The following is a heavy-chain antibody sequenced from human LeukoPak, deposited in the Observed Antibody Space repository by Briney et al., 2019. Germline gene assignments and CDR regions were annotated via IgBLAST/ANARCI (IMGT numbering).Heavy chain of an antibody. V-gene: IGHV4-39*01. CDR1: GRSISSTSYD. D-gene: IGHD3-22*01. Sequence: PSETLSLTCAVSGRSISSTSYDWAWIRQPPGKGLEWIGTIYYSGSTYHNPSLKSRVTMSVDTSRNQFSLKLSSVDAADTAVYYCAKAGVRYFDSSGLYAFDFWGQGTTVTVCS. CDR2: IYYSGST. CDR3: AKAGVRYFDSSGLYAFDF. J-gene: IGHJ3*01.